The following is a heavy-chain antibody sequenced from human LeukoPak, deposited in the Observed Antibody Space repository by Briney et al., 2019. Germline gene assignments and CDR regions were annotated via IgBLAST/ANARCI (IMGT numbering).Heavy chain of an antibody. CDR3: AKDITMVRGVST. CDR1: GFTFSSYA. D-gene: IGHD3-10*01. CDR2: IGNSGGST. J-gene: IGHJ5*02. Sequence: GGSLRLSCAASGFTFSSYAMSWVRQAPGKGLEWVSTIGNSGGSTYYADSVKGRFTISRDNSKNTLYLQMNSLRAEDTAVYYCAKDITMVRGVSTWGQGTLVTVSS. V-gene: IGHV3-23*01.